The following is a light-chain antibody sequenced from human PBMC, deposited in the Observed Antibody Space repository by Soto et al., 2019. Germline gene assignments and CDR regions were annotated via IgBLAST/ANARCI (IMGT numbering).Light chain of an antibody. J-gene: IGKJ1*01. CDR3: QHYNSYSEA. V-gene: IGKV1-5*03. Sequence: DIQMTQSPSTLSGSVGDRVTITCRASQTISSWLAWYQQKPGKAPNLLIYKASTLKSGVPSRFSGSGSGTEVTLTISSLQPDDFATYYCQHYNSYSEAFGQGTKVDIK. CDR2: KAS. CDR1: QTISSW.